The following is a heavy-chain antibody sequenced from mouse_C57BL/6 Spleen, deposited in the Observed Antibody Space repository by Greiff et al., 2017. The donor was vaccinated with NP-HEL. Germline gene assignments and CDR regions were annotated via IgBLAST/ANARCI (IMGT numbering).Heavy chain of an antibody. CDR2: IRNKANGYTT. Sequence: EVMLVESGGGLVQPGGSLSLSCAASGFTFTDYYMSWVRQPPGKALEWLGFIRNKANGYTTEYSASVKGRFTISRDTSQSILYLQMNALRAEDSATYYCARYYGSSPLDYWGQGTTLTVSS. CDR1: GFTFTDYY. D-gene: IGHD1-1*01. V-gene: IGHV7-3*01. CDR3: ARYYGSSPLDY. J-gene: IGHJ2*01.